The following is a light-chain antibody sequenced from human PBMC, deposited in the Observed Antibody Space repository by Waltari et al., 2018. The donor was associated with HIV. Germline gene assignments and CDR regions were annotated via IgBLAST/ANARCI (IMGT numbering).Light chain of an antibody. CDR1: SSDVGSYNL. CDR2: EVS. J-gene: IGLJ3*02. V-gene: IGLV2-23*02. CDR3: CSYAGSSTWV. Sequence: QSALTQPASVSGSPGQSITIPCTGTSSDVGSYNLISWYQQPPGKAPNLMIYEVSKRPSGVSNRFSGSKSGNTASLTISGLQAEDEADYYCCSYAGSSTWVFGGGTKLTVL.